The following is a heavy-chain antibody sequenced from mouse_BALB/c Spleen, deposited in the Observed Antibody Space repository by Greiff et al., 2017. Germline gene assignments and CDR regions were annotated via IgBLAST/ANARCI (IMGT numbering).Heavy chain of an antibody. CDR2: IYPGNVNT. J-gene: IGHJ4*01. CDR1: GYTFTSYY. D-gene: IGHD3-1*01. Sequence: QVQLQQSGPELVKPGASVRISCKASGYTFTSYYIHWVKQRPGQGLEWIGWIYPGNVNTKYNEKFKGKATLTADKSSSTAYMQLSSLTSEDSAVYFCARSQGYRYAMDYWGQGTSVTVSS. CDR3: ARSQGYRYAMDY. V-gene: IGHV1S56*01.